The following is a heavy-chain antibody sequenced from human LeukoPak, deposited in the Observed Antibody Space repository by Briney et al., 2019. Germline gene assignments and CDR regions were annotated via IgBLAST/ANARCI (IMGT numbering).Heavy chain of an antibody. V-gene: IGHV4-59*08. CDR1: GGAFRSSY. J-gene: IGHJ4*02. Sequence: SVTLSLTCTVSGGAFRSSYWTWIRQPPGQGLEWIGYIDYSGDTNYSPSLKSRVTISVDTANTQFSLKLSSVTAADTAVYYCARATSYGDYVDYWGQGTLVTVSS. D-gene: IGHD4-17*01. CDR3: ARATSYGDYVDY. CDR2: IDYSGDT.